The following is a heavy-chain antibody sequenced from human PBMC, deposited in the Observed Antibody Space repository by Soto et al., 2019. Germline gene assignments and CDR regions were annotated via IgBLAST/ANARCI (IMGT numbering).Heavy chain of an antibody. Sequence: ASVNVSCKASGYTFTSYAMHWVRQAPGQRLEWMGWINAGNGNTKYSQKFQGRVTITRDTSASTAYMELSSLRSEDTAVYYCARDKIVGGWYYFDYWGQGTLVTVSS. CDR2: INAGNGNT. V-gene: IGHV1-3*01. J-gene: IGHJ4*02. D-gene: IGHD6-19*01. CDR3: ARDKIVGGWYYFDY. CDR1: GYTFTSYA.